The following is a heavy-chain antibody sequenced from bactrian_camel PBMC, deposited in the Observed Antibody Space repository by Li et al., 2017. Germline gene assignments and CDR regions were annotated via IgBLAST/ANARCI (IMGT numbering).Heavy chain of an antibody. CDR1: GYTYSSYC. V-gene: IGHV3S26*01. J-gene: IGHJ4*01. CDR3: ATDFLWRFTANELEYNH. CDR2: IDSRGGT. Sequence: HVQLVESGGGSVQAGGSLRLSCAASGYTYSSYCMGWFRQAPGKEREGVAVIDSRGGTAYADSLKDRVTISRDNTKTTVYLQMNSLKSEDTALYYCATDFLWRFTANELEYNHWGQGTQVTVS. D-gene: IGHD3*01.